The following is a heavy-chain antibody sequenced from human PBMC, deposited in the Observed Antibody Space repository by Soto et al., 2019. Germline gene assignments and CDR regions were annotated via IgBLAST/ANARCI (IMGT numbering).Heavy chain of an antibody. CDR2: MSPFSGNT. CDR3: ARGLCTGGTCYGLTVDF. CDR1: GYIFTSHD. J-gene: IGHJ3*01. Sequence: QVQLVQSGAEVKKPGAPVKVSCKASGYIFTSHDINWVRHVPGQGFEWMGWMSPFSGNTGSAQKFQGRVSLTRNNSINTSYMELSSLTPDDTAVYSCARGLCTGGTCYGLTVDFWGQGTTVTVSS. V-gene: IGHV1-8*01. D-gene: IGHD2-15*01.